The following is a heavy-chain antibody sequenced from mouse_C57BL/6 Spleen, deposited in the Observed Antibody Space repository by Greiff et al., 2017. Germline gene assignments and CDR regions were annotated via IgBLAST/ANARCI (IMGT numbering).Heavy chain of an antibody. CDR3: TRYGWDLAWFAY. D-gene: IGHD1-2*01. Sequence: VQLQESGAELVRPGASVTLSCKASGYTFTDYEMHWVKQTPVHGLEWIGAIDPETGGTAYNQKFKGKAILTADKSSSTAYMELRSLTSEDSAVYYCTRYGWDLAWFAYWGQGTLVTVSA. J-gene: IGHJ3*01. CDR1: GYTFTDYE. V-gene: IGHV1-15*01. CDR2: IDPETGGT.